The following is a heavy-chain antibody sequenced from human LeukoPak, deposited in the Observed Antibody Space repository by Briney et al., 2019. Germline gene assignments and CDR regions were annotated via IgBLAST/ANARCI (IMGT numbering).Heavy chain of an antibody. CDR1: GGAFSGYY. Sequence: PSETLSLTCAVYGGAFSGYYWRWIRPPPGKGLEWIGEINHSGRTNYNPSLKSRVTISVDTSTNQFSLTLSSVTAADTAVYYCARAPYGDYVAVYFDYCGQGTLVT. J-gene: IGHJ4*02. D-gene: IGHD4-17*01. CDR3: ARAPYGDYVAVYFDY. CDR2: INHSGRT. V-gene: IGHV4-34*01.